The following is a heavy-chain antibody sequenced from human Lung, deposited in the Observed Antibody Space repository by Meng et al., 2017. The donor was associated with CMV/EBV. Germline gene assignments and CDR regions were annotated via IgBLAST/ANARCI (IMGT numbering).Heavy chain of an antibody. CDR3: ARMVTGGYYFDY. CDR1: GDSVGSGAYY. CDR2: TYSTRGI. J-gene: IGHJ4*02. Sequence: SETLSLTCTVSGDSVGSGAYYWSWIRQPPGQGLEWIGYTYSTRGIFYNPSLKSRLIISLDTSKNQFSLQLKSVTAADAAVYYCARMVTGGYYFDYWGQGSXVTVSS. V-gene: IGHV4-30-4*01. D-gene: IGHD2-21*02.